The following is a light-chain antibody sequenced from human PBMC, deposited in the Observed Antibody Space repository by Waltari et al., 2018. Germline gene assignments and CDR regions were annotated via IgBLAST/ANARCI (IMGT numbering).Light chain of an antibody. V-gene: IGKV3-20*01. J-gene: IGKJ1*01. CDR2: GAS. Sequence: EIVLTQSPGTLSLSPGERATLSARASQTISRGYLAWYQQKPGQAPRLLIYGASSRATGIADRFSGSGSGADFTLSISRLEPDDFAVYYCQQYENSPRTFGQGTKVEI. CDR3: QQYENSPRT. CDR1: QTISRGY.